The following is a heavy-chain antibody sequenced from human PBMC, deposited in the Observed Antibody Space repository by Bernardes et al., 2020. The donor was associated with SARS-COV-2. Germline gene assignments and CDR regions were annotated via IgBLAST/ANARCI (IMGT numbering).Heavy chain of an antibody. CDR1: GFILSDYW. D-gene: IGHD6-19*01. J-gene: IGHJ2*01. V-gene: IGHV3-74*03. CDR3: GKRAVTGSRWYFDL. Sequence: GGTLRVSCEASGFILSDYWMHWVHQVPGKGLVWVSRISDDGTTTTYADSVKGRFTVSRDKAKNTLYLQMNNLRVEDTAVYYCGKRAVTGSRWYFDLWGRGTLVTVSS. CDR2: ISDDGTTT.